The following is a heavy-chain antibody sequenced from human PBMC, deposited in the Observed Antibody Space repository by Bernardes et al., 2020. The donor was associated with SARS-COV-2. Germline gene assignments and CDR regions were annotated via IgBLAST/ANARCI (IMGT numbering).Heavy chain of an antibody. CDR3: ARDVALGYFDY. Sequence: GGSLRLSCQASGFTFSDYYMTWIRQAPGKGLEWVSYISSRSSHTNYADSVKGRFTISRDNAKNSLYLQMNSLRAEDTAVYYCARDVALGYFDYWGQGTLVTVSS. J-gene: IGHJ4*02. D-gene: IGHD2-15*01. CDR1: GFTFSDYY. CDR2: ISSRSSHT. V-gene: IGHV3-11*06.